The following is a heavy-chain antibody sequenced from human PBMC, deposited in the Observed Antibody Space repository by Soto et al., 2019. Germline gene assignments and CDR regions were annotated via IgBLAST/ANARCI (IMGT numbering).Heavy chain of an antibody. V-gene: IGHV3-7*01. J-gene: IGHJ4*02. D-gene: IGHD6-13*01. Sequence: GGSLRLSCAASGFTFSTYWMTWVRQAPGKGLEWVANIKQDGSEKYYVDSVRGRFTIARDNAKNSLSLQMNSLRAEDTAVYYCARDRVDSSGWYYFDCWGQGTLVTVSS. CDR3: ARDRVDSSGWYYFDC. CDR1: GFTFSTYW. CDR2: IKQDGSEK.